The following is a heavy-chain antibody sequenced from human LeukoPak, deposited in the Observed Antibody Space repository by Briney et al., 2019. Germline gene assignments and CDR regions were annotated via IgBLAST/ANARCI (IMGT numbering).Heavy chain of an antibody. CDR1: GFSFSNYE. V-gene: IGHV3-48*03. Sequence: PGGSLRLSCAASGFSFSNYEMNWVRQAPGRGLEGLSYISGSGRTKYYADSVKGRFTISRDNAKRSLYLQMNSLRAGDTAVYFCASYIVGPTLDYWGQGTLVTVSS. CDR3: ASYIVGPTLDY. D-gene: IGHD1-26*01. CDR2: ISGSGRTK. J-gene: IGHJ4*02.